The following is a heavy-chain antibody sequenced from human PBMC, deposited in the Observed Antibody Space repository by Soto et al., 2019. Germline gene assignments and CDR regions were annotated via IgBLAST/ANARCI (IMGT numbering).Heavy chain of an antibody. Sequence: SETLSLTCTVSGGSISSYYWSWIRQPPGKGLEWIGYIYYSGSTNYNPSLKSRVTISVDTSKNQFSLKLSSVTAADTAVYYCARYHSSGWYYFDYWGQGTLVTVSS. CDR3: ARYHSSGWYYFDY. J-gene: IGHJ4*02. D-gene: IGHD6-19*01. CDR2: IYYSGST. V-gene: IGHV4-59*08. CDR1: GGSISSYY.